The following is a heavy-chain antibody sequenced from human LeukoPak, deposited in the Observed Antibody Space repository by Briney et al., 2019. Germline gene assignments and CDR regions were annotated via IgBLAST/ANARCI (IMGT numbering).Heavy chain of an antibody. D-gene: IGHD6-19*01. CDR2: TSSSSSTI. CDR1: GFTFSSYS. Sequence: GGSLRLSCAASGFTFSSYSMNWVRQAPGKGLEWVSYTSSSSSTIYYADSVKGRFTISRDNAKNSLYLQMNSLRAEDTAVYYCARDQGVAVAGDYYYYYMDVWGKGTTVTVSS. V-gene: IGHV3-48*01. J-gene: IGHJ6*03. CDR3: ARDQGVAVAGDYYYYYMDV.